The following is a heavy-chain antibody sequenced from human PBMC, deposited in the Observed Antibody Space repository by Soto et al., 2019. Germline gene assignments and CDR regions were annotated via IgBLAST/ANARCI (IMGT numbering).Heavy chain of an antibody. CDR1: GFTFSSYS. CDR3: AREISSYYDYVWGSYTPAAVPYFDY. CDR2: ISSSSSYI. V-gene: IGHV3-21*01. D-gene: IGHD3-16*01. Sequence: EVQLVESGGGLVKPGGSLRLSCAASGFTFSSYSMNWVRQAPGKGLEWVSSISSSSSYIYYADSVKGRFTISRDNAKNSLYLQMNSLRAEDTAVYYCAREISSYYDYVWGSYTPAAVPYFDYWGQGTLVTVSS. J-gene: IGHJ4*02.